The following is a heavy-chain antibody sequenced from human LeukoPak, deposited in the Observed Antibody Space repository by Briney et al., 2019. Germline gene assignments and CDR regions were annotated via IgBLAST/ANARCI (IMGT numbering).Heavy chain of an antibody. V-gene: IGHV3-74*01. CDR3: ARVKDIAVAGSPDY. D-gene: IGHD6-19*01. Sequence: PGGSLRLSCAASGFTFSNYWMHWVRQAPGKGPGWVSRINTDGSSVSHADSVKGRFTISRDNAKDTLYLQMNSLRAEDTAVYYCARVKDIAVAGSPDYWGQGTLVTVSS. CDR2: INTDGSSV. CDR1: GFTFSNYW. J-gene: IGHJ4*02.